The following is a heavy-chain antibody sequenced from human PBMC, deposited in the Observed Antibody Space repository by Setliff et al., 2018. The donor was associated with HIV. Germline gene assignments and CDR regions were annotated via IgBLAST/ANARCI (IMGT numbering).Heavy chain of an antibody. CDR3: ARTEIAVAGTWLGLDERGPHAFDI. D-gene: IGHD6-19*01. CDR2: IYPGDSDT. CDR1: GYSFTSHW. Sequence: PGESLKISCKGSGYSFTSHWIGWVRQMPGKGLEWMGIIYPGDSDTTYSPSFQGQVTISADKSISTAHLQWNSLKASDTGMYYCARTEIAVAGTWLGLDERGPHAFDIWGQGTMVTVSS. V-gene: IGHV5-51*01. J-gene: IGHJ3*02.